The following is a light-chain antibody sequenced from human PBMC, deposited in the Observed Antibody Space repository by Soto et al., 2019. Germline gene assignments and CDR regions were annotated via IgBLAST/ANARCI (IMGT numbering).Light chain of an antibody. V-gene: IGLV2-8*01. CDR2: EVT. CDR3: SSYAGTVNVI. J-gene: IGLJ2*01. Sequence: QSVLTQPPSASGSLGQSVTISCTGTVSDVAAYDYVSWYQQHPGKAPRLMIFEVTKRPSGVPDRFSGSKSGITASLTVSGLQAEDAADYYCSSYAGTVNVIFGGGAQLIVL. CDR1: VSDVAAYDY.